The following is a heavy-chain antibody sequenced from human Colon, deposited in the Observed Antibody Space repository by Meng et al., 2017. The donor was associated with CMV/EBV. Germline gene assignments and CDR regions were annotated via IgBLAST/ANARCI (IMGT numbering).Heavy chain of an antibody. CDR2: ITSSGSYI. V-gene: IGHV3-21*01. J-gene: IGHJ6*02. Sequence: GESLKISCAASGFTFSRHTMNWVRQAPGKGLEWVSSITSSGSYIYYADSMKGRFTVSRDYAKNSLYLQMNSLRAEDTAFYYCARGVDYCIDGVCSYGMDVWGHGTTVTV. CDR1: GFTFSRHT. CDR3: ARGVDYCIDGVCSYGMDV. D-gene: IGHD2-8*01.